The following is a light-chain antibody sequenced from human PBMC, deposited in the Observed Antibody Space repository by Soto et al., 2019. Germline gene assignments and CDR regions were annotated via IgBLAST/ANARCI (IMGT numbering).Light chain of an antibody. V-gene: IGKV3-15*01. CDR3: QQYNNWPRT. Sequence: EIVMTQSPATLSVSPGESATLSCRASQSVSSNLAWYQQKPGQAPRLLIYGASTRATGIPARFRGSGSGTEFTLLISSLQSEDFAVYYCQQYNNWPRTFGQGTKVEIK. CDR2: GAS. J-gene: IGKJ1*01. CDR1: QSVSSN.